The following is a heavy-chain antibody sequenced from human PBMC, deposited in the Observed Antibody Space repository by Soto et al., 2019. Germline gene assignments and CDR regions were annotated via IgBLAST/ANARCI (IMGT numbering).Heavy chain of an antibody. J-gene: IGHJ4*02. CDR1: GFTFSDYN. V-gene: IGHV3-23*01. CDR3: AKGVEARLIDS. D-gene: IGHD6-6*01. CDR2: INGGGTKT. Sequence: PGGSLRLSCAASGFTFSDYNMGWVRQAPGKGLEWVAVINGGGTKTYYSDSVKGRFTISRDNSKNTLWLQVNSLRAEDTAVYYCAKGVEARLIDSWGQGALVTVSS.